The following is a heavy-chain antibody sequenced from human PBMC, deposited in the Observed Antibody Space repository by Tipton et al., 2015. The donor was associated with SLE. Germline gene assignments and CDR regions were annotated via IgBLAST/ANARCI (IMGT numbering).Heavy chain of an antibody. CDR1: GFTFSDYY. D-gene: IGHD4-17*01. Sequence: LRLSCAASGFTFSDYYMSWIRQAPGKGLEWVGEINHSGSTNYNPSLKSRVTISVDTSKNQFSLKLSSVTAADTAVYYCAREGGDDYGVYNWFDPWGQGTLVTVSS. CDR3: AREGGDDYGVYNWFDP. V-gene: IGHV4-34*09. CDR2: INHSGST. J-gene: IGHJ5*02.